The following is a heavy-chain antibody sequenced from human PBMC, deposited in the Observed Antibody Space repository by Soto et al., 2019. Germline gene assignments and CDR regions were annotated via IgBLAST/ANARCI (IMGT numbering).Heavy chain of an antibody. V-gene: IGHV3-30-3*01. CDR2: ISYDGSNK. J-gene: IGHJ4*02. Sequence: SLRLSCAASGFTFSSYAMHWVRQAPGKGLEWVAVISYDGSNKYYADSVKGRFTISRDNSKNTLYLQMNSLRAEDTAVYYCARDIRANYDYVWGSYRALHGPYFDYWGQGTLVTVSS. CDR3: ARDIRANYDYVWGSYRALHGPYFDY. D-gene: IGHD3-16*02. CDR1: GFTFSSYA.